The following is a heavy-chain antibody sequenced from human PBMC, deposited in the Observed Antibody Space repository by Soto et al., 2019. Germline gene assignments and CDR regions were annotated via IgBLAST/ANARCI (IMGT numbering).Heavy chain of an antibody. J-gene: IGHJ4*02. CDR1: GGTFSRHA. CDR3: ARGWGYDSTDYYYAY. Sequence: QVHLVQSGAEVRKPGSSVKVSCKASGGTFSRHAISWVRQAPGQGLEWMGGIIPIFGTANHAQKFQGRVTIIADESTSTVYMELSRLRSEDTAIYYCARGWGYDSTDYYYAYWGQGTLVIVSS. V-gene: IGHV1-69*01. CDR2: IIPIFGTA. D-gene: IGHD3-22*01.